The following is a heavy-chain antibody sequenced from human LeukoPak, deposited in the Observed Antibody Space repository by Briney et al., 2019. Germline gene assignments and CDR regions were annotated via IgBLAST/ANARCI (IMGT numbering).Heavy chain of an antibody. CDR3: ARDMDSGPDFFDY. J-gene: IGHJ4*02. Sequence: ASVKVSCKASGYTFTDYNMHWVRQAPGQGREWMGWINPHSGGTDHAQKSQGRVTMTRDTSTSTAYMELSRLRSDDTAVYYCARDMDSGPDFFDYWGLGTLVTVSS. V-gene: IGHV1-2*02. CDR1: GYTFTDYN. CDR2: INPHSGGT. D-gene: IGHD1-26*01.